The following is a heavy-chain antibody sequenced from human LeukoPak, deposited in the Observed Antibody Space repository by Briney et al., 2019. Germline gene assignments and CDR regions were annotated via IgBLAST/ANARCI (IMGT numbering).Heavy chain of an antibody. D-gene: IGHD3-10*02. CDR2: ISGSGGST. J-gene: IGHJ4*02. CDR3: AKDMLGSAAGTFDY. CDR1: GFTFSSYA. Sequence: PGGSLRLSCAASGFTFSSYAMSWVRQAPGKGLEWVSAISGSGGSTYYTDSVKGRFTISRDNAKNSLYLQMNSLRAEDTALYYCAKDMLGSAAGTFDYWGQGTLVTVSS. V-gene: IGHV3-23*01.